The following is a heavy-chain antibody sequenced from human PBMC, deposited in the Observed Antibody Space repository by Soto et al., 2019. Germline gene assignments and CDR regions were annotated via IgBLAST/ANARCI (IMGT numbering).Heavy chain of an antibody. V-gene: IGHV3-23*01. CDR1: GFTFSSYA. CDR2: ISGSGGST. CDR3: AKDPGFYCSSTSCYAFDI. D-gene: IGHD2-2*01. J-gene: IGHJ3*02. Sequence: GGSLRLSCAASGFTFSSYAMSWVRQAPGKGLEWVSAISGSGGSTYYADSVKGRFTISRDNSKNTLYLQMNSLRAEDTAVYYCAKDPGFYCSSTSCYAFDIWGQGTMVTVSS.